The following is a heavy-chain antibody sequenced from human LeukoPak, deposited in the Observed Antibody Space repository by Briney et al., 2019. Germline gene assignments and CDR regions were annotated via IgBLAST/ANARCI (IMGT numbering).Heavy chain of an antibody. D-gene: IGHD6-19*01. Sequence: GGSLRLSCAASGFTFSNAWMNWVRQAPGKGLEWVGRINSNTEGGTTDYAAPVKGRFTISRDDSEHTLSLQMNSLKTEDTAVYYCTTSSYSSGLHYYYYYYMDVWGKGTPVAVSS. J-gene: IGHJ6*03. V-gene: IGHV3-15*01. CDR3: TTSSYSSGLHYYYYYYMDV. CDR2: INSNTEGGTT. CDR1: GFTFSNAW.